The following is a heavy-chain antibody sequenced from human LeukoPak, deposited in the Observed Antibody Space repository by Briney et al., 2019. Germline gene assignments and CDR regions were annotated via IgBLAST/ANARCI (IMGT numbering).Heavy chain of an antibody. Sequence: SVKVSCKASGYTFSKYGISWVRQAPGQGLEWMGGIIPIFGTANYAQKFQGRVTITADKSTSTAYMELSSLRSEDTAVYYCARMAYYYGSGSRSYFDYWGQGTLVTVSS. D-gene: IGHD3-10*01. V-gene: IGHV1-69*06. CDR1: GYTFSKYG. J-gene: IGHJ4*02. CDR2: IIPIFGTA. CDR3: ARMAYYYGSGSRSYFDY.